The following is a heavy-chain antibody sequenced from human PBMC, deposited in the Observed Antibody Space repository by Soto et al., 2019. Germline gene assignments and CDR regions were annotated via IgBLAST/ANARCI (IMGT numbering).Heavy chain of an antibody. Sequence: GASVKVSCKASGYTFTSCAMHWVRQAPGQRLEWMGWINAGNGNTKYSQKFQGRVTITGDTSASTAYLELSSLRSEDTAVYYCAREGLPINAFDLWRQGTMVTVSS. CDR3: AREGLPINAFDL. CDR1: GYTFTSCA. CDR2: INAGNGNT. J-gene: IGHJ3*01. V-gene: IGHV1-3*01. D-gene: IGHD2-2*01.